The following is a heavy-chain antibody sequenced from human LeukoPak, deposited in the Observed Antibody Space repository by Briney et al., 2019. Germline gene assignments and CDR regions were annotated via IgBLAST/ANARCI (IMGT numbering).Heavy chain of an antibody. D-gene: IGHD2-2*01. Sequence: PGGSLRLSCAASGFSSSGHSMNWARQAPGKGLEWVSSISSNSYYIYYADSVKGRFTISRDNAKNSLYLHMHSLRAEDTAAYYCVRHADLGVLPGAKGATNWFDPWGQGTLVTVSS. CDR2: ISSNSYYI. V-gene: IGHV3-21*01. CDR3: VRHADLGVLPGAKGATNWFDP. J-gene: IGHJ5*02. CDR1: GFSSSGHS.